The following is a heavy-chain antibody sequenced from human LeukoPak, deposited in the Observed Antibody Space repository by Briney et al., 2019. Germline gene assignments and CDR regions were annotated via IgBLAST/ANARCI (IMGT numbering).Heavy chain of an antibody. CDR3: ARVDGSPDY. V-gene: IGHV1-8*01. D-gene: IGHD2-15*01. J-gene: IGHJ4*02. CDR1: GYTFTSLD. Sequence: ASVKVSCKASGYTFTSLDINWVRQASGQGLEWMGWINPSSGNRGYAQQFQGRVTITRDTSISTVYMELSSLRSEDTAVYFCARVDGSPDYWGQGTLVTVSS. CDR2: INPSSGNR.